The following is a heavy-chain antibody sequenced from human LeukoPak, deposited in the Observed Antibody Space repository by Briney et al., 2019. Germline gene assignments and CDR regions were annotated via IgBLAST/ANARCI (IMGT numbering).Heavy chain of an antibody. V-gene: IGHV3-48*03. J-gene: IGHJ4*02. D-gene: IGHD3-3*01. Sequence: GGSLRLSCVVSGISFSYYEWSWVRQPPGKGLEWISYITKSGSTIYYADSVKGRFTISRDNAKNSLYLQMNSLRVEDTAVYYCARGGGSGYYGFGYWGQGTLVTVSS. CDR1: GISFSYYE. CDR3: ARGGGSGYYGFGY. CDR2: ITKSGSTI.